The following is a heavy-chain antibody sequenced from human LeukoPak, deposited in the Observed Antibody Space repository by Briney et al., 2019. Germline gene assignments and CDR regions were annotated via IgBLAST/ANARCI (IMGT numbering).Heavy chain of an antibody. CDR2: IIAYNGNA. V-gene: IGHV1-18*01. J-gene: IGHJ4*02. Sequence: ASVRVSCKASGYTFTSYGISWVRQAPGQGLEWMGWIIAYNGNANYAQKLQGRVTITPDASTSTANMELSSLRSDDTAVYYCARVLPTVPTPDGNWGQGTLITVSS. CDR3: ARVLPTVPTPDGN. CDR1: GYTFTSYG. D-gene: IGHD4-17*01.